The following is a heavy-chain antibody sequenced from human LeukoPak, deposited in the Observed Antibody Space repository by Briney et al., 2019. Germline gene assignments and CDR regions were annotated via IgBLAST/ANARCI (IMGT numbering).Heavy chain of an antibody. Sequence: GGSLRLSCAASGFTFSSYWMSWVRQAPGKGLEWVANIKQDGSEKYYVDSVKGRFTISRDNAKNSLYPQMNSLRAEDTAVYYCARDERYSSSWYQAYYYYYYMDVWGKGTTVTVSS. CDR1: GFTFSSYW. D-gene: IGHD6-13*01. CDR2: IKQDGSEK. CDR3: ARDERYSSSWYQAYYYYYYMDV. V-gene: IGHV3-7*01. J-gene: IGHJ6*03.